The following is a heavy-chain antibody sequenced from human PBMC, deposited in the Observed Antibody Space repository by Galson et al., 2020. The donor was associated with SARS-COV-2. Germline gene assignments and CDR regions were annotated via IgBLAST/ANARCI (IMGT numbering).Heavy chain of an antibody. J-gene: IGHJ3*02. CDR2: IGPGGGTT. V-gene: IGHV3-23*01. CDR1: DFTFATYA. D-gene: IGHD3-22*01. Sequence: GESLKISCAASDFTFATYAMSWVRQAPGKGLEWVSAIGPGGGTTHYADSVKGRFTISRDNSKNTLYFQMNNLRADDTAVYYCAKDRGYYSGIDAFDIWGQGTMVTVS. CDR3: AKDRGYYSGIDAFDI.